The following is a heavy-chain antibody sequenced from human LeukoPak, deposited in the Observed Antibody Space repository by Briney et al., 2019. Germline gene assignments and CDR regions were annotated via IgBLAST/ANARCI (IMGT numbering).Heavy chain of an antibody. Sequence: GASVKVSCKASGYTFTGYYMHWVRQAPGQGLEWMGWINPNSGGTNYAQKFQGRITMTRDTSISTAYMELSRLTSDDTAVYYCARDSSRYCSGGSCYSPHDYWGQGTLVTVSS. D-gene: IGHD2-15*01. CDR2: INPNSGGT. J-gene: IGHJ4*02. V-gene: IGHV1-2*02. CDR3: ARDSSRYCSGGSCYSPHDY. CDR1: GYTFTGYY.